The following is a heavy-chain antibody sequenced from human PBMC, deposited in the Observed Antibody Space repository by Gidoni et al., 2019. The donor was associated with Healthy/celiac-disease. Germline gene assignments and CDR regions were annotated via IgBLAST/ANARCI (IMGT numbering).Heavy chain of an antibody. J-gene: IGHJ6*02. V-gene: IGHV1-69*01. CDR1: GGTFSSYA. Sequence: SCKASGGTFSSYAISWVRQAPGQGLEWMGGIIPIFGTANYAQKFQGRVTITADESTSTAYMELSSLRSEDTAVYYCARGPSSSPTSYYGMDVWGQGTTVTVSS. CDR3: ARGPSSSPTSYYGMDV. D-gene: IGHD6-6*01. CDR2: IIPIFGTA.